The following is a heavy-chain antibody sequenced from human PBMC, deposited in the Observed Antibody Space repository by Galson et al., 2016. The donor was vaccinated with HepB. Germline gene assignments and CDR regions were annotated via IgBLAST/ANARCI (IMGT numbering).Heavy chain of an antibody. V-gene: IGHV1-8*01. CDR2: MNPKSSTT. J-gene: IGHJ4*02. CDR1: GYLFADYD. CDR3: TRGTGDAAGTFY. Sequence: SVKVSCKASGYLFADYDIHWVRQATGQGLEWMGWMNPKSSTTGYARRFQGRVTMTRDTSKRTAYMELSGLTSEDTAIYYCTRGTGDAAGTFYWGQGTLVTVSS. D-gene: IGHD6-19*01.